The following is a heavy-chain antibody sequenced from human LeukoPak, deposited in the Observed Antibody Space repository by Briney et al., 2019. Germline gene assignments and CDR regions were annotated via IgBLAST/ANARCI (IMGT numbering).Heavy chain of an antibody. V-gene: IGHV3-7*01. Sequence: GGSLTLSCAASGFNFRNYWISWVRQAPGKGLEWVANIKDDGRDKYCVDSVKGRFTISRDNARNSLSLQMNSLRVEDTAVYYCARDTGGGFDPWGQGTLATVSS. D-gene: IGHD1-1*01. CDR1: GFNFRNYW. J-gene: IGHJ5*02. CDR3: ARDTGGGFDP. CDR2: IKDDGRDK.